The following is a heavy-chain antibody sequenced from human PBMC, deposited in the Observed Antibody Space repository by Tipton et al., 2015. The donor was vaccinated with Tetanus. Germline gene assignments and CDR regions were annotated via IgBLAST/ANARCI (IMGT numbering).Heavy chain of an antibody. CDR3: AKDGCFSVGCLGSDY. Sequence: WVRQAPGRGLEWVSGISGSDGSTYYADSVRGRFTISRDNSKNTLYLQMNSLRAEDTAVYYCAKDGCFSVGCLGSDYWGQGNLVTVSS. J-gene: IGHJ4*02. CDR2: ISGSDGST. D-gene: IGHD5/OR15-5a*01. V-gene: IGHV3-23*01.